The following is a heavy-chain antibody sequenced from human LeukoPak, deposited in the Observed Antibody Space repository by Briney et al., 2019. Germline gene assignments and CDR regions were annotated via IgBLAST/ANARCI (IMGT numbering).Heavy chain of an antibody. CDR3: AKKDDYYGSGSRIDY. Sequence: GGSLRLSCAASGFTFSSYAMSWVRQAPGKGLEWVSAISGSGVSTYYADSVKGRFTISRDNSKNTLYLQMNSLRAEDTAVYYCAKKDDYYGSGSRIDYWGQGTLVTVSS. V-gene: IGHV3-23*01. CDR1: GFTFSSYA. CDR2: ISGSGVST. J-gene: IGHJ4*02. D-gene: IGHD3-10*01.